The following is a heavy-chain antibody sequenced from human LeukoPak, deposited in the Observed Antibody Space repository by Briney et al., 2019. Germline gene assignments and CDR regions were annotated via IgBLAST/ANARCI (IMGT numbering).Heavy chain of an antibody. V-gene: IGHV3-23*01. J-gene: IGHJ4*02. D-gene: IGHD2-21*02. Sequence: PGGSLRLSCAASGFTFSSYAMSWVRQAPGRGLEWVSAISGSGGSTYYADSVKGRFTISRDNSKNTLYLQMNSLRAEDTAVYYCATRHIRYCGGDCYSPFDYWGQGTLVTVSS. CDR3: ATRHIRYCGGDCYSPFDY. CDR2: ISGSGGST. CDR1: GFTFSSYA.